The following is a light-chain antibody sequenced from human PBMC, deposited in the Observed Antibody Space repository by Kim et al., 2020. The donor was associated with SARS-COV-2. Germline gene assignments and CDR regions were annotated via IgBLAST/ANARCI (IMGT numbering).Light chain of an antibody. J-gene: IGKJ3*01. CDR1: QSVSSY. CDR2: AAS. Sequence: SPGKRATLSSTTSQSVSSYLGCYQQQPGQAPRLLIYAASNRATSIPARFSGSGCRTDFTLTISSLEPEDFAVYYCQQRSNWPLFTFGPGTKVDIK. V-gene: IGKV3-11*01. CDR3: QQRSNWPLFT.